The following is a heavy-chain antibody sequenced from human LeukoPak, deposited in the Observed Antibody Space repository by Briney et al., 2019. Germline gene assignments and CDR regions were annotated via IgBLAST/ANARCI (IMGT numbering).Heavy chain of an antibody. CDR2: TNSDETST. V-gene: IGHV3-74*01. CDR3: ARDLDGYNVGYFDY. CDR1: GFTFSDYW. Sequence: QAGGSLRLSCAASGFTFSDYWMHWVRQAPGKGLVWVSGTNSDETSTIYADSVKGRFTISRDNSKNTLYLQMNSLRAEDTAVYYCARDLDGYNVGYFDYWGQGTLVTVSS. J-gene: IGHJ4*03. D-gene: IGHD5-24*01.